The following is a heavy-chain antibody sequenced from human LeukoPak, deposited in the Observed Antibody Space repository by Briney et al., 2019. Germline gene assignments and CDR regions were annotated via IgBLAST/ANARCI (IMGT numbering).Heavy chain of an antibody. V-gene: IGHV3-74*01. Sequence: GGSLRLSCAASGFTFSSFWMHWVRQAPGKGLVWVSLIIPDGSSTTYADAVKGRFTISRDNAKNALYLQMNSLRAEDTAVYYCGRTKGGAYTVDFDLWGRGTLVTVSS. CDR2: IIPDGSST. CDR3: GRTKGGAYTVDFDL. D-gene: IGHD2-21*01. J-gene: IGHJ2*01. CDR1: GFTFSSFW.